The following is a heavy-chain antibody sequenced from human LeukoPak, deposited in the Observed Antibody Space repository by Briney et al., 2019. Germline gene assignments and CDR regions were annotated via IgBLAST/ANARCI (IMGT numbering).Heavy chain of an antibody. J-gene: IGHJ4*02. D-gene: IGHD2-21*01. CDR3: ARVGEKLSYYYFDY. V-gene: IGHV4-4*07. Sequence: SETLSLTCTVSGGSISSYYWSWIRQPAGKGLEWIGRIYTSGSTNYNPSLKSRVTMSVDTSKNQFSLKLDSVTAADTAVYYCARVGEKLSYYYFDYWGQGTLVTVSS. CDR1: GGSISSYY. CDR2: IYTSGST.